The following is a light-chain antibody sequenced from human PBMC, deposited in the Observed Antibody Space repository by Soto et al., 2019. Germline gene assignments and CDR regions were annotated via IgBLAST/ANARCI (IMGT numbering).Light chain of an antibody. CDR3: QSYDSSLSGSV. CDR1: NIASKS. Sequence: SYELTQPPSVSVAPGQTARLTCGGNNIASKSVHWYQQRPGQAPVLVLYDDTNRPSGIPERFSGSKSGTSASLAITGLQAEDEADYYCQSYDSSLSGSVFGGGTKLTVL. V-gene: IGLV3-21*02. J-gene: IGLJ3*02. CDR2: DDT.